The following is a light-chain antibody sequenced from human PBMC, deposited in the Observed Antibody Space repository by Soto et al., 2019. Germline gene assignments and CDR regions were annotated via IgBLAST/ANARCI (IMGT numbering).Light chain of an antibody. CDR2: GAS. V-gene: IGKV3-15*01. CDR1: QSVKSN. CDR3: QQLNYWPRIT. Sequence: EIVLTQSPVTLSLSPWERATLSCRASQSVKSNCLAWYQQRPGQAPRLLVYGASTRASGIPPRFSGSGSGTDFTLTISSLQSEDFAVYYCQQLNYWPRITFGQGTRLEIK. J-gene: IGKJ5*01.